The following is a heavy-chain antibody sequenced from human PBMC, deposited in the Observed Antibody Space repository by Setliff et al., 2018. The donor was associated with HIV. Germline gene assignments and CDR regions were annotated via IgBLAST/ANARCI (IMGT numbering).Heavy chain of an antibody. V-gene: IGHV3-30*01. CDR3: ARGSSTKEMATIWVNFDY. CDR2: ITHDGSSK. CDR1: GFTFSSYT. Sequence: PGGSLRLSCAASGFTFSSYTMHWVRQAPGKGLEWVAVITHDGSSKYYADSVKGRFTISRDNSKNTLYLQMNSPRADDTAVYYCARGSSTKEMATIWVNFDYWGQGTLVTVSS. J-gene: IGHJ4*02. D-gene: IGHD5-12*01.